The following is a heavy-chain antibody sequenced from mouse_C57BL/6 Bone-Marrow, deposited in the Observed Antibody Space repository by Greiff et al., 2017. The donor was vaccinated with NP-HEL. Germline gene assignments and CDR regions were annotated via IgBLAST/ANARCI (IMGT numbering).Heavy chain of an antibody. CDR1: GYTFTSYW. V-gene: IGHV1-52*01. CDR3: ARSPAYYSNYVPMDY. Sequence: QVQLQQPGAELVRPGSSVKLSCKASGYTFTSYWMHWVKQRPIQGLEWIGNIDPSDSETHYNQKFKDKATLTVDKSSSTAYMQRSSLTSEDSAVYYCARSPAYYSNYVPMDYWGQGTSVTVSS. J-gene: IGHJ4*01. CDR2: IDPSDSET. D-gene: IGHD2-5*01.